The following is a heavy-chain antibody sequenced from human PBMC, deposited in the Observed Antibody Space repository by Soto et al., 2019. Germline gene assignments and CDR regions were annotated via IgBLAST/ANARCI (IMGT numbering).Heavy chain of an antibody. CDR2: ISYDASAS. CDR1: GITFSAYA. J-gene: IGHJ4*02. CDR3: VRDYNDGSGRFDY. V-gene: IGHV3-30-3*01. Sequence: QVQLVESGGGVVQPGTSLRLSCAASGITFSAYAMHWVRQAPGKGLEWVARISYDASASSNADSVKGRFTISRDNSRSTLYLQTNSLRTEDTAIYYCVRDYNDGSGRFDYWGQGALVTASS. D-gene: IGHD3-22*01.